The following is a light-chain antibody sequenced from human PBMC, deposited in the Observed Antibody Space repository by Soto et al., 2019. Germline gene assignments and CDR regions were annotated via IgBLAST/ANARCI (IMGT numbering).Light chain of an antibody. J-gene: IGKJ1*01. Sequence: DIQMTQSPSTLSASVGDRITITCRASQSIDTWLAWYQQKPGKAPNLLIYKASTLQSGVPSRFSGSGSETEFTLTISGLQPDDFATYHCHQYNSYPWTFGHGTKVEIK. CDR2: KAS. CDR1: QSIDTW. CDR3: HQYNSYPWT. V-gene: IGKV1-5*03.